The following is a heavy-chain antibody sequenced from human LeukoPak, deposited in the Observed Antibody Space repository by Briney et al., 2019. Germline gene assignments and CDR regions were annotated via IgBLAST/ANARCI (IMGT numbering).Heavy chain of an antibody. Sequence: GRSLRLSCAASGFTFSSYAMHWVRQAPGKGLEWVAIITYDGSTKYYADSVKGRFTISRDNSKNTLFLQMSSLTAEDTAVYYCAREGDGFDCWGQGTLVTVSS. CDR3: AREGDGFDC. CDR2: ITYDGSTK. J-gene: IGHJ4*02. D-gene: IGHD5-24*01. CDR1: GFTFSSYA. V-gene: IGHV3-30-3*01.